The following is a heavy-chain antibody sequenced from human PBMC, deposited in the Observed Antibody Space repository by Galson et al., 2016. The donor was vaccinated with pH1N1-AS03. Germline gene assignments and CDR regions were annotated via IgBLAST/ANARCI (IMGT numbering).Heavy chain of an antibody. CDR2: MSYHGVHT. Sequence: SLRLSCAASGFTVTSFAMHWVRQAPGKGLEWLTVMSYHGVHTYYAESLKGRITISRDTSKNTLYLEVNNLRADDTGVYYCARHVGGSYPSNLDYWGQGTLVIVSS. D-gene: IGHD1-26*01. CDR3: ARHVGGSYPSNLDY. CDR1: GFTVTSFA. J-gene: IGHJ4*02. V-gene: IGHV3-30-3*01.